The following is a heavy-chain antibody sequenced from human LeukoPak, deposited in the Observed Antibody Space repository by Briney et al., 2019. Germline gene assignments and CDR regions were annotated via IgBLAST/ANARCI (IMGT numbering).Heavy chain of an antibody. J-gene: IGHJ4*02. D-gene: IGHD3-22*01. Sequence: ASVYVSLKASGYNLIGYYIHRLRQAPAQGLEWMGWRNAYSDDTNYASKFQGRVTMTSNKSITTAYMELTGLTSDDTSVYFCFSDDSSGNFDTWGQGTLVTVSS. CDR3: FSDDSSGNFDT. V-gene: IGHV1-2*02. CDR2: RNAYSDDT. CDR1: GYNLIGYY.